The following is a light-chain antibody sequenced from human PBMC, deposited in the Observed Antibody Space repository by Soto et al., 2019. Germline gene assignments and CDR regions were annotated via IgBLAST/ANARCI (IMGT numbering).Light chain of an antibody. J-gene: IGKJ2*03. CDR2: ATS. CDR1: QSVSSNY. CDR3: QEYGDYNSPRYS. Sequence: EIVLTQSPGTLSLSPGDRVTLSCRASQSVSSNYLAWYQQKPGQAPRLLIYATSSRATGIPDRFSGSGSGTDFTRTISRLEAEDFVMYYCQEYGDYNSPRYSFGQGTRLEI. V-gene: IGKV3-20*01.